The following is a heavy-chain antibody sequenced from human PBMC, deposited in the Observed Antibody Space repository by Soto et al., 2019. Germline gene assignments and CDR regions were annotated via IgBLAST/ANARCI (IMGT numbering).Heavy chain of an antibody. CDR3: TRGVAI. CDR2: IYYGGTT. V-gene: IGHV4-61*08. CDR1: GASVSDTGYS. Sequence: QVQLQESSPGLVKPSETLSLTCTVSGASVSDTGYSWSWIRQPPGKGLECIGSIYYGGTTNYNPSLKSRVTISMDTSRNQFSLKLSSMTAADTAVYYCTRGVAIWGQGTLVTVSS. J-gene: IGHJ4*02.